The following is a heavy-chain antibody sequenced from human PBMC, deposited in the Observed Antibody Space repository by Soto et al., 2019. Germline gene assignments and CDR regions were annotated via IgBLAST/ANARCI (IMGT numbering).Heavy chain of an antibody. Sequence: SQTLPLTRALSRDSVSSNSAALNRVRQSPSRGLEWLGRTYYTSKWYNDYAVSVKSRITINPDTSKNQFSLQLNSVTPEDTAVYYCARSPCSAVRAFDIWGQGTMVTVSS. CDR2: TYYTSKWYN. D-gene: IGHD6-19*01. CDR3: ARSPCSAVRAFDI. V-gene: IGHV6-1*01. J-gene: IGHJ3*02. CDR1: RDSVSSNSAA.